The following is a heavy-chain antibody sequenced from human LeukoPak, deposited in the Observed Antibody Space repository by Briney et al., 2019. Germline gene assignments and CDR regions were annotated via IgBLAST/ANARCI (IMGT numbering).Heavy chain of an antibody. J-gene: IGHJ1*01. CDR1: GYTFTSYY. D-gene: IGHD3-22*01. V-gene: IGHV1-46*01. CDR3: ARGFFGSGYLSVQF. CDR2: IHPSGGTT. Sequence: ASVKVSCKASGYTFTSYYMHWVRQAPGQGLEWMGLIHPSGGTTAYAQQFQGRVTMTRDMSTSTFYMELSSLRSEDTAVYYCARGFFGSGYLSVQFWGQGTLVTVSS.